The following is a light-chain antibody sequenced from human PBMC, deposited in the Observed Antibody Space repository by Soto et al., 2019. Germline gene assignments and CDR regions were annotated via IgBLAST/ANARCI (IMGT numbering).Light chain of an antibody. CDR1: QSINNY. Sequence: DIQMTQSPSSLSASVGDRVTITCRASQSINNYLNWYQQRPGKAPKLLIYDASTLQIGVPSRFSGSRSGTHFTLTISGLRPEDFAVYFCQQGYTNPLTFGGGTRVDI. CDR2: DAS. V-gene: IGKV1-39*01. J-gene: IGKJ4*01. CDR3: QQGYTNPLT.